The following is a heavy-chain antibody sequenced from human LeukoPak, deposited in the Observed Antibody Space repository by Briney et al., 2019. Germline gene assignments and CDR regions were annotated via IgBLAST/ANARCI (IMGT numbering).Heavy chain of an antibody. CDR3: ARGCFSSSWYSSRSCNYYGMDV. J-gene: IGHJ6*02. CDR1: GVSFSGYY. D-gene: IGHD6-13*01. Sequence: SQTLSLTSAVYGVSFSGYYWSWIRQPPGKGLDWIGEINHSGSTNYNPPLKSRVTISVDTTKTQFSLKLSSVTAAGTAVYYCARGCFSSSWYSSRSCNYYGMDVWGQETTVTVAS. CDR2: INHSGST. V-gene: IGHV4-34*01.